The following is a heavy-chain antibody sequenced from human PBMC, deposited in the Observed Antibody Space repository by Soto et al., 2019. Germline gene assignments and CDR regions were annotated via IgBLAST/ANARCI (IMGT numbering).Heavy chain of an antibody. CDR2: IKSKTDGGTT. CDR3: TTEAEGGGYSYGYPFDY. D-gene: IGHD5-18*01. Sequence: GGSLRLSCAASGFTFSNAWMSWVRQAPGKGLEWVGRIKSKTDGGTTDYAAPVKGRFTISRDDSKNTLYLQMNSLKTEDTAVYYCTTEAEGGGYSYGYPFDYWGQGTLVTVSS. V-gene: IGHV3-15*01. J-gene: IGHJ4*02. CDR1: GFTFSNAW.